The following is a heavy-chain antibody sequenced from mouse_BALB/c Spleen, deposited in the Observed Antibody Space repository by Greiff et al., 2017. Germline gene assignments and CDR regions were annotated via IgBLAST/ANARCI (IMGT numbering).Heavy chain of an antibody. CDR3: ARRRRGSYWYFDV. J-gene: IGHJ1*01. CDR2: IDPANGNT. CDR1: GFNIKDTY. Sequence: VQLQQSGAELVKPGASVKLSCTASGFNIKDTYMHWVKQRPEQGLEWIGRIDPANGNTKYDPKFQGKATITADTSSNTAYLQLSSLTSEDTAVYYCARRRRGSYWYFDVWGAGTTVTVSS. V-gene: IGHV14-3*02.